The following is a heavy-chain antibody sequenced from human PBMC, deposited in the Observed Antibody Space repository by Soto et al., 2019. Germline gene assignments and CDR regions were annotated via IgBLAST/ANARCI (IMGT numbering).Heavy chain of an antibody. CDR1: GYTFTGYY. V-gene: IGHV1-2*02. Sequence: QVQLVQSGAEVKKPGASVKVSCKASGYTFTGYYMHWVRQAPGQGLEWMGWINPNSGGTNYAQKFQGRVTMTRDTSISTAYMELSRLRSDDTAVYYCAREESIAVAGMQPVGMDVWGQGTTVTVSS. CDR3: AREESIAVAGMQPVGMDV. CDR2: INPNSGGT. D-gene: IGHD6-19*01. J-gene: IGHJ6*02.